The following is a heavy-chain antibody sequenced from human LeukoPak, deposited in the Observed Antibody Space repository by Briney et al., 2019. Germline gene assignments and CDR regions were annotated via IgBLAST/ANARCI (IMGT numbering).Heavy chain of an antibody. V-gene: IGHV4-59*01. CDR2: IYYTGST. Sequence: SETLSLTCTVSGDSISSYYWTWIRQPPGKGLEWIGYIYYTGSTNYNPSLKSRVTISVDTSKNQFSLKLSSVTAADTAVYYCARRNWYFDLWGRGTLVTVPS. CDR3: ARRNWYFDL. J-gene: IGHJ2*01. CDR1: GDSISSYY.